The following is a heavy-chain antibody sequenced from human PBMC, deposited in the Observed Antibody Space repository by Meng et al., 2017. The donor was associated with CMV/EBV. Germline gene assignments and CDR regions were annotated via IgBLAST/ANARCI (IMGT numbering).Heavy chain of an antibody. J-gene: IGHJ6*02. Sequence: GESLKISCVASGFAFSSYALHWVRQAPGKGLEWMAVISSDGSETYYADSVKGRFTISRDNSKNTAYLQVSSLRPEDTAVFYCAKTMTAFTVAYYYTLNVWGQGTTVTVSS. CDR1: GFAFSSYA. CDR2: ISSDGSET. CDR3: AKTMTAFTVAYYYTLNV. D-gene: IGHD2-21*02. V-gene: IGHV3-30*04.